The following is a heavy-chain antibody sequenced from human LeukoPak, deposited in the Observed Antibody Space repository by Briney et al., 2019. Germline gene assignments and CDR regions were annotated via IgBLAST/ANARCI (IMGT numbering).Heavy chain of an antibody. V-gene: IGHV1-18*01. Sequence: GASVKVSCKASGGTFSSYAISWVRQAPGQGLEWMGWISAYNGNTNYAQKLQGRVTMTTDTSTSTAYMELRSLRSDDTAVYYCARDSRGTTVTPDFDYWGQGTLVTVSS. CDR2: ISAYNGNT. CDR3: ARDSRGTTVTPDFDY. CDR1: GGTFSSYA. D-gene: IGHD4-17*01. J-gene: IGHJ4*02.